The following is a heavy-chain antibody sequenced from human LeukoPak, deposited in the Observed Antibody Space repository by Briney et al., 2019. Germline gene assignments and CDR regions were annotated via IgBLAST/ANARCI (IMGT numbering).Heavy chain of an antibody. Sequence: GSPKLFWSASGFTFCSYSMKWGRQGPGEGLEVVPSISGSGGSTYYADSVKGRFTISRDNSKNTLYLQMNSLRAEDTAVYYCAKGSMVRGVIIIYYYYGMDVWGQGTTVTVSS. D-gene: IGHD3-10*01. CDR2: ISGSGGST. CDR3: AKGSMVRGVIIIYYYYGMDV. CDR1: GFTFCSYS. J-gene: IGHJ6*02. V-gene: IGHV3-23*01.